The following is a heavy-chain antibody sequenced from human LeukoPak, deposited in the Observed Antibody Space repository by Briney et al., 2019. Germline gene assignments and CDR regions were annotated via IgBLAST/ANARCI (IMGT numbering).Heavy chain of an antibody. CDR2: ISGRSDNT. V-gene: IGHV3-23*01. J-gene: IGHJ4*02. Sequence: GGSLRLSCAASGFIFSNYAMYWVRQAPGKGLEWVSAISGRSDNTYYADPVKGRFTLSRDSSKNTLYLQMNSLRADDTAVYYCAKWGDYDVLTGYYVSDFWGQGTLVTVSS. CDR1: GFIFSNYA. CDR3: AKWGDYDVLTGYYVSDF. D-gene: IGHD3-9*01.